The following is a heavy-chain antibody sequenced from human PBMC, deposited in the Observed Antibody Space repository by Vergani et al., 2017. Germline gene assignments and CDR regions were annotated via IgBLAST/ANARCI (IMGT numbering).Heavy chain of an antibody. CDR2: IYSGGST. Sequence: EVQLVETGGGLIQPGGSLRLSCAASGFTVSSNYMSWVRQAPGKGLEWVSVIYSGGSTNYADSVKGRFTISREKSKNTRYLKMNSLRTEDTAVYYCERVTINDFLFDYWGQGTLVTVSS. D-gene: IGHD1/OR15-1a*01. CDR1: GFTVSSNY. CDR3: ERVTINDFLFDY. V-gene: IGHV3-53*02. J-gene: IGHJ4*02.